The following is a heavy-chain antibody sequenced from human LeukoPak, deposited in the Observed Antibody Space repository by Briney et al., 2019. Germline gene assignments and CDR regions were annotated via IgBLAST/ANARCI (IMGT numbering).Heavy chain of an antibody. CDR1: GYTFTNYA. CDR3: ARAMDSAVGTWRNFQH. J-gene: IGHJ1*01. D-gene: IGHD5-18*01. CDR2: INTNTGNP. V-gene: IGHV7-4-1*02. Sequence: ASVKVSCKASGYTFTNYAMNWVRQAPGQGLEWMGWINTNTGNPTYAQGFTGRFVFSLDPSVTTAYLQISSLKAEDTAVYYCARAMDSAVGTWRNFQHWGQGTLVTVSS.